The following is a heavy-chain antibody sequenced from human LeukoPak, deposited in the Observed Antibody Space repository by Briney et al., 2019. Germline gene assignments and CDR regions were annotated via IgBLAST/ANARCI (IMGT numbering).Heavy chain of an antibody. CDR3: PSGGYFDY. J-gene: IGHJ4*02. Sequence: SETLSLTCTVSGGSFSTYYWTWIRQPPGKGLEWIARIYTSGNTNYNPSLKSRVTIATSTSKNSFSLTFITVTAAATSLYPSPSGGYFDYWGKATLVTVPS. CDR1: GGSFSTYY. CDR2: IYTSGNT. V-gene: IGHV4-4*07.